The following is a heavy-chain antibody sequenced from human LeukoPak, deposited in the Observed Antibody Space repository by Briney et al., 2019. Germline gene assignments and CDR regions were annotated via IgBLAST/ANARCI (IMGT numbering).Heavy chain of an antibody. CDR3: ARVAIAVAGTGAFDI. D-gene: IGHD6-19*01. Sequence: SETLSLTCTVSGDSIIGYYWSWIQQPPGKGLEWIGYIYYSGSTNYNPSLKSRVTISVDTSKNQFSLKLSSVTAADTAVYYCARVAIAVAGTGAFDIWGQGTMVTVSS. J-gene: IGHJ3*02. CDR1: GDSIIGYY. CDR2: IYYSGST. V-gene: IGHV4-59*01.